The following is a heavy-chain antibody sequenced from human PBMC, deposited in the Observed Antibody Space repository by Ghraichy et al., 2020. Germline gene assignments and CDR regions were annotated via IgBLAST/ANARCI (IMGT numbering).Heavy chain of an antibody. Sequence: GGSLRLSCAASGFTFSSYSMNWVRQAPGKGLEWVSSISSSSSYIYYADSVKGRFTISRDNAKNSLYLQMNSLRAEDTAVYYCARDLNPTYYYYYGMDVWGQGTTVTVSS. J-gene: IGHJ6*02. V-gene: IGHV3-21*01. CDR1: GFTFSSYS. CDR2: ISSSSSYI. CDR3: ARDLNPTYYYYYGMDV.